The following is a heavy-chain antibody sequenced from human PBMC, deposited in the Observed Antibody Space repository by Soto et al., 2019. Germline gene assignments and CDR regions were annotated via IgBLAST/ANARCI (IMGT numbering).Heavy chain of an antibody. Sequence: ASVKVSCKASRVAFSKFIVTWVRQAPGLGLEWVGGIIPIFGTANYAQKFQGRVTITADESTSTSYMEVNNLRSEDTAVYYCAKVRYSSPMGYYYGMDVWGQGTTVTVSS. CDR1: RVAFSKFI. CDR3: AKVRYSSPMGYYYGMDV. J-gene: IGHJ6*02. D-gene: IGHD6-19*01. CDR2: IIPIFGTA. V-gene: IGHV1-69*13.